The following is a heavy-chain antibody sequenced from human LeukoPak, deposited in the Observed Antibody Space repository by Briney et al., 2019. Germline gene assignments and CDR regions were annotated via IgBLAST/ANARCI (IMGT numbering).Heavy chain of an antibody. CDR3: ARVPRYGSGSYYSLDH. Sequence: GGSLRLSCAASGFTFSDYYMSWIRQAPGKGLEWVSYISSRENTIYYADSVKGRFTISRDSAKNSLYLQMNSLRADDTAAYYCARVPRYGSGSYYSLDHWGQGTLDTVSS. J-gene: IGHJ4*02. V-gene: IGHV3-11*01. CDR1: GFTFSDYY. D-gene: IGHD3-10*01. CDR2: ISSRENTI.